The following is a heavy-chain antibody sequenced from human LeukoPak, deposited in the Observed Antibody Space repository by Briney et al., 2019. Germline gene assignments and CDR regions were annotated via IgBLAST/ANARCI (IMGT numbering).Heavy chain of an antibody. CDR3: ARTQNVINVHWGFFDS. CDR1: GFTFSTHN. J-gene: IGHJ4*02. D-gene: IGHD3-16*01. V-gene: IGHV3-48*04. CDR2: ISSTSVTT. Sequence: PGGSLRLSCAASGFTFSTHNMNWFRQAPGQGLEWVSYISSTSVTTYYADSVKGRFTTSRDNAKNSLYLQMNGLRAEDTAVYYCARTQNVINVHWGFFDSWGQGTLVTVSS.